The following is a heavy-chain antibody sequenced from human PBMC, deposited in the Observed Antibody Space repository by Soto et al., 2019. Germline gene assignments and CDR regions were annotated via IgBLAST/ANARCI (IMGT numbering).Heavy chain of an antibody. V-gene: IGHV4-34*01. Sequence: QVQLQQWGAGLLKPSETLSLTCAVYGGSFSGYYWNWIRQPPGKGLEWIGEINHSGSTNYNPSLKXRLNISVDTSTNQFSLKLSSVTAADTAVYYCARGWGRIFDYWGQGTLVTVSS. CDR2: INHSGST. CDR1: GGSFSGYY. CDR3: ARGWGRIFDY. D-gene: IGHD7-27*01. J-gene: IGHJ4*02.